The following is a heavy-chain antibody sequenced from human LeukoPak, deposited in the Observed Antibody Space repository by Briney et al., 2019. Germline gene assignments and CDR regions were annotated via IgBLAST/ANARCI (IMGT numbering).Heavy chain of an antibody. CDR2: ISGDGGTT. V-gene: IGHV3-23*01. CDR3: AKDRIGCSGDCFSDTETFQN. J-gene: IGHJ1*01. Sequence: GGSLRLSCAASGFIFDRYVMSWVRQAPGKGLEWVSGISGDGGTTYYRDSVKGRFTISRDNSRNTLYLQMNSLRGDDTAVYYCAKDRIGCSGDCFSDTETFQNWGQGILVTVSS. CDR1: GFIFDRYV. D-gene: IGHD2-21*02.